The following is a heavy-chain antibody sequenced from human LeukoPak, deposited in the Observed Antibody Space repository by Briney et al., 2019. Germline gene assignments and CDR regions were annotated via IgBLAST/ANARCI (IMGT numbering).Heavy chain of an antibody. J-gene: IGHJ6*03. D-gene: IGHD1-1*01. V-gene: IGHV3-13*01. CDR3: ARGPPRGKYYYMDV. CDR1: GFTFSSFD. Sequence: GGSLRLSCAASGFTFSSFDMHWVRQPTGQGLEGVSTIGTASDTYYPGSVEGRFSLSRDNAKNSLYLQMNSLTAGDTAVYYCARGPPRGKYYYMDVWGKGTTVTVSS. CDR2: IGTASDT.